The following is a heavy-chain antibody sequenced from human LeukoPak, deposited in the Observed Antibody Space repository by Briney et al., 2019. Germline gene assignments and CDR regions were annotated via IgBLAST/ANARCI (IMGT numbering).Heavy chain of an antibody. CDR2: IIPIFGTA. V-gene: IGHV1-69*05. CDR3: ARRGDFWSGYYPNYYYYYMDV. J-gene: IGHJ6*03. D-gene: IGHD3-3*01. CDR1: GGTFSSYA. Sequence: ASVKVSCKASGGTFSSYAISWVRQAPGQGLEWMGGIIPIFGTANYAQKFQGRVTITTDESTSTAYMELSSLRSEDTAVYYCARRGDFWSGYYPNYYYYYMDVWGKGTTVTVSS.